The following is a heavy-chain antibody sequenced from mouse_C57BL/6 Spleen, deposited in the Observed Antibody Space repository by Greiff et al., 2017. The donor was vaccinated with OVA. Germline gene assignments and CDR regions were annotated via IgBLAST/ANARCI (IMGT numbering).Heavy chain of an antibody. CDR1: GYAFSSSW. CDR3: GRSLLLRSVAYAMDY. J-gene: IGHJ4*01. V-gene: IGHV1-82*01. CDR2: IYPGDGDT. D-gene: IGHD1-1*01. Sequence: VKLQESGPELVKPGASVKISCKASGYAFSSSWMNWVKQRPGKGLEWIGRIYPGDGDTNYNGKFKGKATLTADKSSSTAYMQLSSLTSEDSAVYFCGRSLLLRSVAYAMDYWGQGTSVTVSS.